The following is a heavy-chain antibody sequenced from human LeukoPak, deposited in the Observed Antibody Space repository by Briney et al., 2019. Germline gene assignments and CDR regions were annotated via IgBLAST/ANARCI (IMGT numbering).Heavy chain of an antibody. CDR3: ARGSSGWDAHAFDI. Sequence: SETLSLTCTVSGGSISSYYWSWIRQPPGKGLEWIGYIYYSGSTNYNPSLKSRVTISVDTSKNQFSLKLSSVTAADTAVYYCARGSSGWDAHAFDIWGQGTMVTVSS. J-gene: IGHJ3*02. V-gene: IGHV4-59*01. CDR2: IYYSGST. CDR1: GGSISSYY. D-gene: IGHD6-19*01.